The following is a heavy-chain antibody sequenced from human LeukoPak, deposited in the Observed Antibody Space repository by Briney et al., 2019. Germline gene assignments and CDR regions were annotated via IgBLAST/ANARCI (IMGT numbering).Heavy chain of an antibody. CDR1: GFTFSSYA. CDR2: ISNDGTKK. D-gene: IGHD4-17*01. Sequence: GGSLRLSCAASGFTFSSYAMHWVRQAPGKGLEWVAVISNDGTKKYYADSVKGRFTVSKDNSKNTLYLQMSSLRPEDTAVYYCARNRGDPSYFDYWGQGTLVTVSS. V-gene: IGHV3-30*03. J-gene: IGHJ4*02. CDR3: ARNRGDPSYFDY.